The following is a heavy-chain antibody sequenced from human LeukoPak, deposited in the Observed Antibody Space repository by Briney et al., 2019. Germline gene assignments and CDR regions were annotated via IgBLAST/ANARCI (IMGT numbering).Heavy chain of an antibody. CDR2: IYDSGTT. Sequence: PSETLSLTCTVSGGSISSSYWSWIRQPPGEGLEWIGYIYDSGTTNYNPSLKSRVTISIDRSKNQFSLKLSSVTAADTAVYYCARNDPDCSGGSCYSFDYWGQGTLVTVSS. D-gene: IGHD2-15*01. V-gene: IGHV4-59*08. CDR3: ARNDPDCSGGSCYSFDY. J-gene: IGHJ4*02. CDR1: GGSISSSY.